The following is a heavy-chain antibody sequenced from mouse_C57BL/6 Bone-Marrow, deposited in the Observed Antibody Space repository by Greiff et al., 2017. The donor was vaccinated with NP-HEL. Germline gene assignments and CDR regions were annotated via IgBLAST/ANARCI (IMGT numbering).Heavy chain of an antibody. Sequence: EVQLQQSGAELVRPGASVKLSCTASGFNIKDDYMHWVKQRPEQGLEWIGWIDPENGDTEYASKFQGKATITADTSSNTAYLQLSSLTSEDTAVYYCTTPLFSTTVVARYFDVWGTGTTVTVSS. V-gene: IGHV14-4*01. CDR3: TTPLFSTTVVARYFDV. J-gene: IGHJ1*03. D-gene: IGHD1-1*01. CDR2: IDPENGDT. CDR1: GFNIKDDY.